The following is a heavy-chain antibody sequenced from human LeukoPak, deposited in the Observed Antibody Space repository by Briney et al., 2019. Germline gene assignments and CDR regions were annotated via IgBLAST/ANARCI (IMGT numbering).Heavy chain of an antibody. J-gene: IGHJ4*02. CDR2: ISAYNGNT. CDR1: GNTFTSYG. CDR3: AREKNLPYYDYVWGSRALDY. D-gene: IGHD3-16*01. V-gene: IGHV1-18*01. Sequence: ASGKVSCKASGNTFTSYGISWVRQAPGQGLEWMGWISAYNGNTNYAQKLQGRVTMTTDTSTSTAYMELRSLRSDDTAVYYCAREKNLPYYDYVWGSRALDYWGQGTLVTVSS.